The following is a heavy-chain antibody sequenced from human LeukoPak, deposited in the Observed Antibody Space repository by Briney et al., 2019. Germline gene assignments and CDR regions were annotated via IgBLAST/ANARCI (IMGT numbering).Heavy chain of an antibody. CDR3: ARSSECHLCDFYYLDV. J-gene: IGHJ6*03. Sequence: PSETLSLICSVSGSSITSGFFWGWVRQPPGKGLEWIGSVYQTGLTYYKPSLKSRAAISLDPSKSHFFLELTSVTAADTAVYYCARSSECHLCDFYYLDVWGKGTTVTVSS. D-gene: IGHD1-26*01. V-gene: IGHV4-38-2*02. CDR1: GSSITSGFF. CDR2: VYQTGLT.